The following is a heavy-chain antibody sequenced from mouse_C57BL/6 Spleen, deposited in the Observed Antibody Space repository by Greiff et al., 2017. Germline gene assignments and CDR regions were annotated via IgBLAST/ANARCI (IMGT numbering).Heavy chain of an antibody. CDR2: INPGSGGT. Sequence: VQLQQSGAELVRPGTSVKVSCKASGYAFTNYLIEWVKQRPGQGLEWIGVINPGSGGTNYNEKFKGKATRTADNSSSTSYMQLYSLTSDYSAVYFCARSYYGEGYAMDYWGQGTSVTVSS. CDR3: ARSYYGEGYAMDY. V-gene: IGHV1-54*01. J-gene: IGHJ4*01. CDR1: GYAFTNYL. D-gene: IGHD1-1*01.